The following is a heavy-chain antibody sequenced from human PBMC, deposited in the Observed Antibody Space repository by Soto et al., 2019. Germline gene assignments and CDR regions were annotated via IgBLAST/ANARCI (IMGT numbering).Heavy chain of an antibody. V-gene: IGHV4-59*01. CDR2: IYYSGST. CDR1: GGSISSYC. Sequence: SETLSLTCTVSGGSISSYCWSWIRQPPGKGLEWIGYIYYSGSTNYNPSLKSRVTISVDTSKNQFSLKLSSVTAADTAVYYCARRHRYYYYGMDVWGQGTTVTVSS. J-gene: IGHJ6*02. CDR3: ARRHRYYYYGMDV.